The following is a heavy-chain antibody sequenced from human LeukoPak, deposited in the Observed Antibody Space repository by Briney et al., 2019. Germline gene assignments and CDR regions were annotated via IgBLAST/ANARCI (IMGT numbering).Heavy chain of an antibody. CDR3: ARRSWYVDY. Sequence: SETLSLTCTVSGGSISTYYWSWIRQPPGKGLGWIGYIYSSGGTNYNPSLKSRVTISEDTSKNQISLKLKSVTAADTAVYYCARRSWYVDYWVQGTLVTVSS. J-gene: IGHJ4*02. CDR1: GGSISTYY. D-gene: IGHD6-13*01. CDR2: IYSSGGT. V-gene: IGHV4-59*08.